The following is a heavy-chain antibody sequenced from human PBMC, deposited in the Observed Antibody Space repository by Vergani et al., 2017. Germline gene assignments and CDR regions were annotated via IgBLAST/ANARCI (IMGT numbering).Heavy chain of an antibody. CDR2: ISYDGTQK. CDR1: GFTSSYFG. V-gene: IGHV3-30*03. D-gene: IGHD1-1*01. Sequence: QVHRVESGGGVVQPGRSLRLSCVVSGFTSSYFGMHWVRQAPGKGLEWGAVISYDGTQKYYADSVKGRFTISRDNSKSTLYLQMNSLRTEDTAVYYCATKSCGTPGCQIGYFREWGEGTLVTVSS. CDR3: ATKSCGTPGCQIGYFRE. J-gene: IGHJ1*01.